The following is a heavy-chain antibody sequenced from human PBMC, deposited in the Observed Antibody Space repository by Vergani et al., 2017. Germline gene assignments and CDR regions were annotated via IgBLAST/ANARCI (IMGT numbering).Heavy chain of an antibody. CDR1: GGTFSSYA. D-gene: IGHD3-22*01. V-gene: IGHV1-69*01. Sequence: QVQLVQSGAEVKKPGYSVKVSCKASGGTFSSYAISWVRQAPGQGLEWMGGIIPIFGTANHAQKFQGRVTSTADESTSTAYMELSSLRSKDTAVYYCATVNITMIVVAGAFDIWGQGTMVTVSS. J-gene: IGHJ3*02. CDR2: IIPIFGTA. CDR3: ATVNITMIVVAGAFDI.